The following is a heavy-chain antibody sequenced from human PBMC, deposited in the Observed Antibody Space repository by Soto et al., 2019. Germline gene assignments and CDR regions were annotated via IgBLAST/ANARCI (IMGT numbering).Heavy chain of an antibody. V-gene: IGHV4-4*07. D-gene: IGHD6-13*01. Sequence: SETLSLTCTVSGASISSYLWSWIRQPAGKGLEWIGRIHVSGDTNYNPSLRSRVSMSVDTSMNQFSLRLSSVTAADTAMYFCAREEYSSSWYNWLDPWGPGTQVTVSS. CDR2: IHVSGDT. J-gene: IGHJ5*02. CDR3: AREEYSSSWYNWLDP. CDR1: GASISSYL.